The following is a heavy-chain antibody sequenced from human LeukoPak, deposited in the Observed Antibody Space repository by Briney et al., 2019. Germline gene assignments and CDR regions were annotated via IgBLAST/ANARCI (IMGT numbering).Heavy chain of an antibody. CDR3: AKDRARGGATDFDY. D-gene: IGHD3-16*01. Sequence: SVKVSCKASGGTFSSYAISWVRQAPGQGLEWMGGIIPIFGTANYAQKFQGRVTITADGSTSTAYMELSSLRSEDTAVYYCAKDRARGGATDFDYWGQGALVTVSS. J-gene: IGHJ4*02. CDR1: GGTFSSYA. CDR2: IIPIFGTA. V-gene: IGHV1-69*13.